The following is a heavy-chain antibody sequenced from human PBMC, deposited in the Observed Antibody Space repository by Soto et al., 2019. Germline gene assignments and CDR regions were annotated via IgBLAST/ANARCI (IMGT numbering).Heavy chain of an antibody. J-gene: IGHJ1*01. D-gene: IGHD3-22*01. CDR2: IRGKTDGGTK. CDR1: GFSFSNAW. CDR3: LTDPYYDTSGLYFGEYYHY. Sequence: EVQLVESGGGLVNPGGSLRLSCAASGFSFSNAWMSWVRQAPGKGLEWVARIRGKTDGGTKKYPAAANGRFTVSRDDSRNMLYLQMNSLRTEDTGVYYCLTDPYYDTSGLYFGEYYHYWGQGTLVTVSS. V-gene: IGHV3-15*01.